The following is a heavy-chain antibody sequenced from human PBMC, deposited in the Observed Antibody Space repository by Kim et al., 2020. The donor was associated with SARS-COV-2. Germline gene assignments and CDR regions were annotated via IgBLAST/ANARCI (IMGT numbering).Heavy chain of an antibody. Sequence: ASVKVSCKVSGYTLTELSMHWVRQAPGKGLEWMGGFDPEDGETIYAQKFQGRVTMTEDTSTDTAYMELSSLRSEDTAVYYCATSPRYSSGWARGGSYYGMDVWGQGTTVTVSS. J-gene: IGHJ6*02. CDR3: ATSPRYSSGWARGGSYYGMDV. V-gene: IGHV1-24*01. D-gene: IGHD6-19*01. CDR1: GYTLTELS. CDR2: FDPEDGET.